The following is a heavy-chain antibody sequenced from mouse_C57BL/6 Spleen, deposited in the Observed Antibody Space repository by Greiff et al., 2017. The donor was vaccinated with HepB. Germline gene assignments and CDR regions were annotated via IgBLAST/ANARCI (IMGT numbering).Heavy chain of an antibody. CDR3: ATGSSFRGDFDV. J-gene: IGHJ1*03. Sequence: VQLQQSGAELMKPGASVKLSCKPTGYTFTGYWIEWVKQRPGHGLEWIGEILPGSGSTNYNEKFKGKSTFTADTSSNTAYMQLSRLTTEDSAIYYCATGSSFRGDFDVWGTGTTVTVSS. D-gene: IGHD1-1*01. CDR2: ILPGSGST. V-gene: IGHV1-9*01. CDR1: GYTFTGYW.